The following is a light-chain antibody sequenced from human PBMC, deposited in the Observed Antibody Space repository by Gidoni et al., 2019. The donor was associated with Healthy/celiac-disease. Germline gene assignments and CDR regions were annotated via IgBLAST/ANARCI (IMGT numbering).Light chain of an antibody. J-gene: IGKJ2*01. V-gene: IGKV2-28*01. CDR3: MQALQTPVYT. CDR2: LGS. CDR1: QSLLHSNGYNY. Sequence: DIVMTQSPLSLPVTPGEPASISCRSSQSLLHSNGYNYLYWYLQKPEQSPQLLIYLGSNRASGVPDRFSGSGSGTDFTLKISRVEAEDVGVYYCMQALQTPVYTFGQGTKLEIK.